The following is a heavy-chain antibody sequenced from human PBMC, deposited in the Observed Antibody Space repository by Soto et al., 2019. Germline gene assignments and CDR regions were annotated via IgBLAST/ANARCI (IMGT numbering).Heavy chain of an antibody. Sequence: PGESLKISCKGSGYSFTSYWIGWVRQMPGKGLEWMGIIYPGDSDTRYSPSFQGQVTISADKSISTAYLQWSSLKASDTAMYYRARPPQYYYDSSGYYQTLDYWGQGTLVTVSS. D-gene: IGHD3-22*01. V-gene: IGHV5-51*01. J-gene: IGHJ4*02. CDR1: GYSFTSYW. CDR3: ARPPQYYYDSSGYYQTLDY. CDR2: IYPGDSDT.